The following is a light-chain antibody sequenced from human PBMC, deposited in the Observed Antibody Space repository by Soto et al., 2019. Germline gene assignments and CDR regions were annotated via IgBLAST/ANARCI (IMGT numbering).Light chain of an antibody. V-gene: IGKV3-20*01. CDR1: QSVSSSY. J-gene: IGKJ2*01. CDR3: QQYGSSPYT. Sequence: EIVLTQSPGTLSLSPGERATLSCRASQSVSSSYLAWYQQKPGQAPRLLIYGATSRATGIPDWFSGSGSGTDVTLTISRLEPEDFVVYYCQQYGSSPYTFGQGTKLEIK. CDR2: GAT.